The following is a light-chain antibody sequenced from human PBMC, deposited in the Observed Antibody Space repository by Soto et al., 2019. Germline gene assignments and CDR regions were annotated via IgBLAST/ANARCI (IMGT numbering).Light chain of an antibody. V-gene: IGKV3-11*01. Sequence: ETVLTQSPATLSLSPGDTATLSCRASQSVDVYLAWYQQKPGQAPRLLIFDASNRATGIPARFSGSGSGTDLTLTISSLEPEDFADYYCQQRKYWPPLTFGGGTKVEIK. CDR2: DAS. CDR1: QSVDVY. CDR3: QQRKYWPPLT. J-gene: IGKJ4*01.